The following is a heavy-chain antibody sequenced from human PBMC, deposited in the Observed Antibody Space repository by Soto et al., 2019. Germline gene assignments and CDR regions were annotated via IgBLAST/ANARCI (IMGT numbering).Heavy chain of an antibody. V-gene: IGHV3-33*01. CDR3: ARVRAARNVLGSWFDP. D-gene: IGHD3-16*01. J-gene: IGHJ5*02. CDR1: GFPFGIYA. CDR2: IWSDGTTK. Sequence: QVQLVESGGAVVQPGSSLGLSFPTSGFPFGIYAMPWFGQPPGRGLEWVAVIWSDGTTKHYGDSVKGRFTISRDNSQDTLFLQMSSLTAEDTAVYHCARVRAARNVLGSWFDPWGQGTLVTVSS.